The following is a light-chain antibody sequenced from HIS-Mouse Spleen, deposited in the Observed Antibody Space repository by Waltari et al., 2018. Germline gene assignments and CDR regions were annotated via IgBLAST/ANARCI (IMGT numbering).Light chain of an antibody. Sequence: QSALTQPASVSGSPGQSITIPCTGTSSDAGGYNYVPWYQQHPGKAPKLMIYAVSNRPSGVSNRFSGSKSGNTASLTISGLQAEDEADYYCSSYTSSSTWVFGGGTKLTVL. V-gene: IGLV2-14*03. CDR2: AVS. CDR1: SSDAGGYNY. J-gene: IGLJ3*02. CDR3: SSYTSSSTWV.